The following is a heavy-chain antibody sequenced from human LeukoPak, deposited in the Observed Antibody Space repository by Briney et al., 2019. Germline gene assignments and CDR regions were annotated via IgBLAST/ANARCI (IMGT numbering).Heavy chain of an antibody. D-gene: IGHD6-13*01. V-gene: IGHV3-30*04. CDR1: GFTFSSYA. Sequence: GGSLRLSCSASGFTFSSYAMHWVRQAPGKGLEWVAVISYDGSNKYYADSVKGRFTISRDNSKNTLYLQMNSLRAEDTAVYYGAKAHSSSWYWSSSGWSELDYWGQGTLVTVSS. J-gene: IGHJ4*02. CDR3: AKAHSSSWYWSSSGWSELDY. CDR2: ISYDGSNK.